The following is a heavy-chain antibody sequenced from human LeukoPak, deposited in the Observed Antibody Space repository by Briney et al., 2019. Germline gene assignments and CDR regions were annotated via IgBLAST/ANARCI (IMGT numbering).Heavy chain of an antibody. D-gene: IGHD3-10*01. CDR2: IYYSGST. CDR1: GGSISSSSYY. CDR3: ARDRGDYGSGSYDWHFDL. V-gene: IGHV4-39*07. J-gene: IGHJ2*01. Sequence: PSETLSLTCTVSGGSISSSSYYWGWIRQPPGKGLEWIGSIYYSGSTYYNPSLKSRVTISVDTSKNQFSLKLSSVTAADTAVYYCARDRGDYGSGSYDWHFDLWGRGTLVTVS.